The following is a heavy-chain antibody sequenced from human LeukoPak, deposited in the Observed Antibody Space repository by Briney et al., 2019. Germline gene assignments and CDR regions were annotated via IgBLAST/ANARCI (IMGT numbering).Heavy chain of an antibody. V-gene: IGHV3-30*18. CDR1: GFTFSSYG. J-gene: IGHJ4*02. CDR3: AKDRSTALDY. CDR2: ISYDGSNK. D-gene: IGHD4-17*01. Sequence: PGRSLRLSCAASGFTFSSYGMHWVRQAPGKGLEWVAVISYDGSNKYYADSVKGRFTISRDNSKNTLYLQMNSLRAEDTAVYYCAKDRSTALDYWGQGTLVTVSS.